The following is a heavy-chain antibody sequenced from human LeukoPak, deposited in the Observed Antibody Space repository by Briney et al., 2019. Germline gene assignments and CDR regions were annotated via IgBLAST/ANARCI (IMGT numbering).Heavy chain of an antibody. J-gene: IGHJ4*02. D-gene: IGHD6-19*01. V-gene: IGHV1-18*01. CDR2: ISAYNGNT. CDR3: ARELIAVAGTGGIRY. Sequence: ASVKVSCKASGYTFTGYGITWVRQAPGQGLEWMGWISAYNGNTNYAQKLQGRVTMTTDTSTSTAYMELRSLRSDDTAVYYCARELIAVAGTGGIRYWGQGTLVTVSS. CDR1: GYTFTGYG.